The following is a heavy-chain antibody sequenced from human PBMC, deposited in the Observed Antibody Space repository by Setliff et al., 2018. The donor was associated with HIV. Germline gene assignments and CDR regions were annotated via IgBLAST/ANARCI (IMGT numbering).Heavy chain of an antibody. CDR3: AKDILGMPVAGGFDY. Sequence: GGSLRLSCAASGFSFNDYAVNWVRQAPGKGLEWVAGISGDGDSIFYDDSVRGRSTISRDKSGTTVYLQLKRLRVEDTAIYFCAKDILGMPVAGGFDYWGPGTLVTVSS. D-gene: IGHD6-19*01. CDR1: GFSFNDYA. J-gene: IGHJ4*02. CDR2: ISGDGDSI. V-gene: IGHV3-23*01.